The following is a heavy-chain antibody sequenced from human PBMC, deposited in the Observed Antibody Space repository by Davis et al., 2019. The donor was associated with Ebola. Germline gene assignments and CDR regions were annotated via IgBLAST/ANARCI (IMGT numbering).Heavy chain of an antibody. D-gene: IGHD4-17*01. V-gene: IGHV3-53*01. CDR2: IYSGGTT. Sequence: GESLKISCAASGFSVSSNYMSWVRQAPGMGLECVSLIYSGGTTYYADSVNGRFTISRDNFENTLYLQMNSLRAEDTAVYYCAKDLQGVTIPYYFDWWGQGTLVTVSS. CDR1: GFSVSSNY. CDR3: AKDLQGVTIPYYFDW. J-gene: IGHJ4*02.